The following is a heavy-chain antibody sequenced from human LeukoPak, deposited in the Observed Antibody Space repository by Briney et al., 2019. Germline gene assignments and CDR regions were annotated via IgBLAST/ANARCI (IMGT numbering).Heavy chain of an antibody. CDR2: ISGSGST. J-gene: IGHJ6*02. CDR1: GFTFNNYA. CDR3: AKDFWYYDFWSGAPTDSMDV. Sequence: PGGSLRLSCAASGFTFNNYAMSWVRQAPGKGLEWVSTISGSGSTYYADSVKGRFTISRDNSKNTLYLQMNSLRAEDTAVYYCAKDFWYYDFWSGAPTDSMDVWGQGTTVTVSS. V-gene: IGHV3-23*01. D-gene: IGHD3-3*01.